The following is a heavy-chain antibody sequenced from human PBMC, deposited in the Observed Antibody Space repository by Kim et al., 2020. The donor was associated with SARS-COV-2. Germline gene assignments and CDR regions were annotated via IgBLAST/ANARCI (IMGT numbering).Heavy chain of an antibody. CDR3: AREWRGYSLDY. Sequence: NYAPKLQGRVTMNQATSTSTAYMGRRSLRSDDTAVYYCAREWRGYSLDYWGQGTLVTVSS. D-gene: IGHD5-18*01. V-gene: IGHV1-18*01. J-gene: IGHJ4*02.